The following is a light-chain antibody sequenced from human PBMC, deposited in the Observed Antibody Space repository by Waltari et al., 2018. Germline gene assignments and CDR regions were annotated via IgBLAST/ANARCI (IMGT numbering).Light chain of an antibody. CDR3: CSYAGSAISV. CDR2: DVN. Sequence: QSALTQTATVSGSPGQSITISCTGTSSDVGTYNLVSWYQQHPGKAPTLIIYDVNKRPSVVSNRFSGSKSGNTASLTISGLQAADEADYYCCSYAGSAISVFGGGTKVTVL. J-gene: IGLJ3*02. CDR1: SSDVGTYNL. V-gene: IGLV2-23*02.